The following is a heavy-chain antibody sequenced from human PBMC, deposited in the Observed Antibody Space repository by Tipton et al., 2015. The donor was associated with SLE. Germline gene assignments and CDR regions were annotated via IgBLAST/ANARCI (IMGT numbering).Heavy chain of an antibody. J-gene: IGHJ4*02. CDR2: MHHNGIT. D-gene: IGHD3-22*01. CDR3: ALQYDSSGYYWF. CDR1: LYSIGSGFY. Sequence: TLSLTCTVSLYSIGSGFYWDWVRRPPGKGLEWIATMHHNGITYYNPSLRCRFTISMDTSRNRFSLRLKSVTAADTAVYYCALQYDSSGYYWFWGRGTLVTGSS. V-gene: IGHV4-38-2*02.